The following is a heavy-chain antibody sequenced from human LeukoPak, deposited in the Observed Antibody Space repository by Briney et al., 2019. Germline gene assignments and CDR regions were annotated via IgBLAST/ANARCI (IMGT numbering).Heavy chain of an antibody. CDR3: ARGKDVGRSRGVMPYGMDV. CDR1: GGSVSSADYY. Sequence: PSETLSLTCTVSGGSVSSADYYWSWIRHPPGKALEWIGYIYHTGSNNYKYSLKSRVTISLDTSKNQLSLRLSSVTAADTAVYYCARGKDVGRSRGVMPYGMDVWGQGTTVIVSS. V-gene: IGHV4-61*08. J-gene: IGHJ6*02. CDR2: IYHTGSN. D-gene: IGHD3-16*01.